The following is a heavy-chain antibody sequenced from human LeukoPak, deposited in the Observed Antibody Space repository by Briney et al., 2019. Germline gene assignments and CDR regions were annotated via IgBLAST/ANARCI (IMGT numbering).Heavy chain of an antibody. CDR3: ARSSSWGLLDY. D-gene: IGHD6-13*01. CDR1: GFTVSSNY. V-gene: IGHV3-53*01. CDR2: IYSDGST. Sequence: GGSLRLSCAASGFTVSSNYMSCVRQAPGKGLEWVSVIYSDGSTYYADSVKGRFTISRDNSKNTLYLQMNSLRAEDTAVYYCARSSSWGLLDYWGQGTLVTVSS. J-gene: IGHJ4*02.